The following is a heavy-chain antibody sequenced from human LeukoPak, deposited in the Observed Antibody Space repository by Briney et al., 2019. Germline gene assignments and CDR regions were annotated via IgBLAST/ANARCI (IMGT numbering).Heavy chain of an antibody. CDR1: GFSFSTYS. D-gene: IGHD6-13*01. CDR2: INTDGSST. CDR3: ARVSSSSWWALDY. Sequence: GGSLRLSCAASGFSFSTYSMNWVRQAPGKGLVWVSRINTDGSSTSYADSVKGRFTISRDNAKNTLYLQMNSLRAEDTAVYYCARVSSSSWWALDYWGQGTLVTVSS. V-gene: IGHV3-74*01. J-gene: IGHJ4*02.